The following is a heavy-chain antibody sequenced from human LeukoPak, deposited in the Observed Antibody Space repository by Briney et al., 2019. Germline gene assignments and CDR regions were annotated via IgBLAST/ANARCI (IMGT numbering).Heavy chain of an antibody. J-gene: IGHJ4*02. V-gene: IGHV4-39*01. CDR2: IYYGGST. CDR1: GGSISSSDHY. Sequence: SETLSLTCTVSGGSISSSDHYWGWIRQPPGKGLEWIGSIYYGGSTYYNPSLKSRVTISVDASKNQFSLKLTSVTAADTAVYYCARLYDYSNEYWGQGTLVTVSS. D-gene: IGHD6-13*01. CDR3: ARLYDYSNEY.